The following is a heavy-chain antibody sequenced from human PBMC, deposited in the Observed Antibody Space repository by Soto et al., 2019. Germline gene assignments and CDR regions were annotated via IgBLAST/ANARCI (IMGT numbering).Heavy chain of an antibody. CDR1: GGSFETFI. V-gene: IGHV1-69*01. D-gene: IGHD3-10*01. CDR2: VVPILGTP. CDR3: ASNGAYGSSLTGMHV. Sequence: QVQLVQSGAEVKEPGSSVKVSCEASGGSFETFIMNWVRQTPGRRLEWMGCVVPILGTPTYAERYKGKVKISATRSAGATQMEVTSLSAEDSGIYYCASNGAYGSSLTGMHVWVQGTTVTVSS. J-gene: IGHJ6*02.